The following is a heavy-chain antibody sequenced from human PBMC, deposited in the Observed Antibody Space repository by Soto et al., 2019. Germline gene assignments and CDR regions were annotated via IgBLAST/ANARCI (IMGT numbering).Heavy chain of an antibody. D-gene: IGHD2-15*01. CDR1: GFTVSSNY. Sequence: PGGSLRLSCAASGFTVSSNYMSWVRQAPGKGLEWVSVIYSGGSTYYADSVKGRFTMSRDNSKDTVYLQMNSLRADDTAVYYCTKDVLYCGGGSCLVGPSYTFDHWGQGTLVTVSS. CDR3: TKDVLYCGGGSCLVGPSYTFDH. CDR2: IYSGGST. V-gene: IGHV3-53*01. J-gene: IGHJ4*02.